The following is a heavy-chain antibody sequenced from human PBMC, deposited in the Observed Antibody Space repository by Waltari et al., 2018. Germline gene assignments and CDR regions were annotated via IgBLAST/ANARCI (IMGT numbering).Heavy chain of an antibody. Sequence: EVQLVESGGGLVKPGGSLRLSCVASGFKFSAYAMNWVRQAPGKGLEWVSYISSSGSTIYYADSVKGRFTISRDNAKNSLYLQMNSLRAEDTAVYYCARVSGELLYYYYGMDVWGQGTTVTVSS. CDR3: ARVSGELLYYYYGMDV. CDR2: ISSSGSTI. D-gene: IGHD3-10*01. J-gene: IGHJ6*02. V-gene: IGHV3-21*05. CDR1: GFKFSAYA.